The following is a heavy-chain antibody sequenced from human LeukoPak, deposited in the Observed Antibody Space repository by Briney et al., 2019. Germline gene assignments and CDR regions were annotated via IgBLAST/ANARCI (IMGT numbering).Heavy chain of an antibody. CDR3: ARAYSSSWYDF. J-gene: IGHJ5*01. Sequence: GGSLRFSCAASGFTFSSYAMSWVRQAPGKGLEWVSGISSSGSGGSTYYADSVKGRFTISRDNSKNTLYLQINSVRAEDTAVYYCARAYSSSWYDFWGQGTLVTVSS. CDR1: GFTFSSYA. CDR2: ISSSGSGGST. D-gene: IGHD6-13*01. V-gene: IGHV3-23*01.